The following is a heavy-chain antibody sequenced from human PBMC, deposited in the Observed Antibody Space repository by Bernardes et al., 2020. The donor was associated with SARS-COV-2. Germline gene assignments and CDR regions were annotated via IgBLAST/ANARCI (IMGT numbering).Heavy chain of an antibody. J-gene: IGHJ4*02. CDR1: GFIFTSYW. V-gene: IGHV3-74*01. D-gene: IGHD3-10*01. CDR2: IITDGTTT. CDR3: VRDAWGSGGL. Sequence: GGSLRLSCAASGFIFTSYWMHWVRQVPGKGLVWVSRIITDGTTTNYADSVKGRFTISRDNAKNTLFLQMNSLRAEDTAVYYCVRDAWGSGGLWGQGTLVTGSS.